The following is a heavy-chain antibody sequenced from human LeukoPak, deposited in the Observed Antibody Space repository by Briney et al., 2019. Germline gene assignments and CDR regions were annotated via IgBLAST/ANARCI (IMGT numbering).Heavy chain of an antibody. D-gene: IGHD4-17*01. CDR2: IYWNDDN. CDR3: AHYGDYRFMYYFDY. Sequence: SGPTLVKPTQTLTLTCTFSGFSLSTSGVGVGWIRQPPGKALEWLALIYWNDDNRYSPSLKSRLTITKDTSKNQVVLKMTNMDPVDTATYYCAHYGDYRFMYYFDYWGQGTLVTVCS. V-gene: IGHV2-5*01. J-gene: IGHJ4*02. CDR1: GFSLSTSGVG.